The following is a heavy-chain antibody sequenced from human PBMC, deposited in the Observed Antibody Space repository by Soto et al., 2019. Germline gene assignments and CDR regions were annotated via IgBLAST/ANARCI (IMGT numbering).Heavy chain of an antibody. Sequence: EVQLLESGGGLVQPGGSLRLSCAASGFTFSSYAMSWVRQAPGKGLEWVSAISGSGGSTYYADSVKGRFTISRDNSKNTLYLQMDSLRAEDTAVYYCAKGSGDFLYYYYMDVWGTGTTVTVSS. V-gene: IGHV3-23*01. CDR1: GFTFSSYA. CDR3: AKGSGDFLYYYYMDV. D-gene: IGHD4-17*01. J-gene: IGHJ6*03. CDR2: ISGSGGST.